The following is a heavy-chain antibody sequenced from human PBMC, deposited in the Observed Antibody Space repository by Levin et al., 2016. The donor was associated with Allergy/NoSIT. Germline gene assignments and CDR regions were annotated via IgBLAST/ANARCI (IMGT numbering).Heavy chain of an antibody. V-gene: IGHV5-51*01. CDR2: IYPGDSDT. Sequence: VRQMPGKGLEWMGIIYPGDSDTRYSPSFQDQVIISADRSINSVYLQWSSLKASDTAMYYCARPKDYDDYVAYWGQGTLVTVSS. D-gene: IGHD4-17*01. J-gene: IGHJ4*02. CDR3: ARPKDYDDYVAY.